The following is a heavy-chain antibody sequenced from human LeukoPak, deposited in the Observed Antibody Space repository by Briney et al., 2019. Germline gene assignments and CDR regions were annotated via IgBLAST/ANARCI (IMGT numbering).Heavy chain of an antibody. CDR3: ATHYSYYYDSSGYFDY. CDR2: FDPEDGET. Sequence: ASVKVSCKVSGYTLTELSMHWVRQAPGKGLEWMGGFDPEDGETIYAQKFQGRVTMTEDTSTDTAYMEPSSLRSEDTAVYYCATHYSYYYDSSGYFDYWGQGTLVTVSS. V-gene: IGHV1-24*01. CDR1: GYTLTELS. D-gene: IGHD3-22*01. J-gene: IGHJ4*02.